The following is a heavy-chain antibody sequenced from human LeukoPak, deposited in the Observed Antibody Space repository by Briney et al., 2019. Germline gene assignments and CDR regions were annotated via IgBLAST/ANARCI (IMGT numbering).Heavy chain of an antibody. CDR3: VRHSNYESSGQFDY. CDR1: GLIFDDHG. Sequence: PGGSLRLSCAASGLIFDDHGMSWVRQAPGKGLEWVSGINWNGGSTGYADSVKGRFTISRDNAKNSLYLQMNSLRVEDTALYYCVRHSNYESSGQFDYWGQGTLVTVSS. J-gene: IGHJ4*02. V-gene: IGHV3-20*04. CDR2: INWNGGST. D-gene: IGHD3-22*01.